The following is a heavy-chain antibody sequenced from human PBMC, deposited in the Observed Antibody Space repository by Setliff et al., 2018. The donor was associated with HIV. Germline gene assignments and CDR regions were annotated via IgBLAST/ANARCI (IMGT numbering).Heavy chain of an antibody. J-gene: IGHJ4*02. Sequence: PSETLSLTCTVSGGSISSYYWSWIRQPPGKGLEWIGYIYYSGSTNYNPSLKSRVTISVDTSKNQFSLKLSSVTAADTAVYYCARESTTLNPPIPFDCWGQGTLVTVSS. CDR3: ARESTTLNPPIPFDC. V-gene: IGHV4-59*12. CDR1: GGSISSYY. CDR2: IYYSGST. D-gene: IGHD1-1*01.